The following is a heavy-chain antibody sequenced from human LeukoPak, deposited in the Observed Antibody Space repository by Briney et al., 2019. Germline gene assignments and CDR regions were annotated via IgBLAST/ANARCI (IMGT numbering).Heavy chain of an antibody. CDR1: AFTFRRYA. Sequence: SGGSLRLSCVASAFTFRRYAMSWVRQAPGKGLEWVSVISGSGSNTYYADSVKGRFTISRDNSKNTLYVEMNSLRADDTAVYYCATRDSSDRHYFHNWGQGTLVTVSS. J-gene: IGHJ4*02. CDR2: ISGSGSNT. V-gene: IGHV3-23*01. D-gene: IGHD6-19*01. CDR3: ATRDSSDRHYFHN.